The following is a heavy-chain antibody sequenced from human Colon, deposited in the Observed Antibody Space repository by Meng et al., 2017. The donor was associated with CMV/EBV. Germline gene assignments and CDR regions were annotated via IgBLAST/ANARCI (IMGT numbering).Heavy chain of an antibody. CDR3: ARESLNYYGSGGYSDWFDP. CDR2: ISHSGST. J-gene: IGHJ5*02. V-gene: IGHV4-59*01. Sequence: SETLSLTCTVFGGSISSYYWSWIRQPPGKGLEYLGYISHSGSTNYNPSLEGRVTISVDTSKNQFSLRLTSVTAADTAVYYCARESLNYYGSGGYSDWFDPWGQGTLVTVSS. CDR1: GGSISSYY. D-gene: IGHD3-10*01.